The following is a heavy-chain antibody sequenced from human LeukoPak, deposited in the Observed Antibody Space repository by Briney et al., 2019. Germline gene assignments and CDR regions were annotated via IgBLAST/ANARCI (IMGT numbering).Heavy chain of an antibody. V-gene: IGHV3-74*01. CDR1: GFTFSNYW. Sequence: PGRSLSLSCAASGFTFSNYWMHWVRQTPGKGLVWVSRINSYGSSTSYADSVKGRFTISRDNAKNTLYLQMNSLRAEDTAVYYCTSTLHSYCGGDCLGYWGQGTLVTVSS. CDR2: INSYGSST. D-gene: IGHD2-21*02. CDR3: TSTLHSYCGGDCLGY. J-gene: IGHJ4*02.